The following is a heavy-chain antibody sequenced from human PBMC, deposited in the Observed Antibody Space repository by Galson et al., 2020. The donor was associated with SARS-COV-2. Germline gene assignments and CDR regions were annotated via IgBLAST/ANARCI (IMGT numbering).Heavy chain of an antibody. V-gene: IGHV3-30*04. D-gene: IGHD3-10*01. Sequence: GGSLRLSCAASGFTFSSSAMHWVRQAPGKGLEWVAVISYDGSNKYYADSVKGRFTISRDNSKNTLYLQMNSLRAEDTAVYYCAGGSGSYYKPFDYWGQGTLVTVSS. CDR2: ISYDGSNK. CDR3: AGGSGSYYKPFDY. CDR1: GFTFSSSA. J-gene: IGHJ4*02.